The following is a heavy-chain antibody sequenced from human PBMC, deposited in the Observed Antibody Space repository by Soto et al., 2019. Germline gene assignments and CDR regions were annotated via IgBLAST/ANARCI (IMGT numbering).Heavy chain of an antibody. CDR3: ARDQNIVVVPAADYYYYGMDV. V-gene: IGHV1-2*02. J-gene: IGHJ6*02. CDR2: INPNSGGT. D-gene: IGHD2-2*01. Sequence: RASVKVSCKASGYTFTGYYMHWVRQAPGQGLEWMGWINPNSGGTNYAQKFQGRVTMTRDTSISTAYMELSRLRSDDTAVYYCARDQNIVVVPAADYYYYGMDVWGQGTTVTVSS. CDR1: GYTFTGYY.